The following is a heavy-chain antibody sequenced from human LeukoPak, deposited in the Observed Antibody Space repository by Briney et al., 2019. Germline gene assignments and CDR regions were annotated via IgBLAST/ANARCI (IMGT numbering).Heavy chain of an antibody. CDR1: GFTFSGSA. CDR3: TRGALINDY. J-gene: IGHJ4*02. D-gene: IGHD1-26*01. Sequence: GGSLRLSCAASGFTFSGSAMHWVRQASGKGLEWVGRIRSKANSYATAYAASVKGRFTISRDDSKNTAYLQMNSLKTEDTAVYYCTRGALINDYWGQGTLVTVSS. V-gene: IGHV3-73*01. CDR2: IRSKANSYAT.